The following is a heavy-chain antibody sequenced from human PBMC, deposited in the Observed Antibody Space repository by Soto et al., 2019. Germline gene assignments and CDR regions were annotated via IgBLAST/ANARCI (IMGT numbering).Heavy chain of an antibody. D-gene: IGHD4-17*01. CDR2: ISGNGRII. J-gene: IGHJ4*02. Sequence: QVQLVESGGGLVKPGGSLRLSCATSGFIFSDYYMHWIRQAPGKGLEWISYISGNGRIIQYADSAKGRFTISRDNAQNSLYLQMNSLRAEDTALYFCARDFDADSRTDFDYWGQGNLVTLSS. CDR1: GFIFSDYY. V-gene: IGHV3-11*01. CDR3: ARDFDADSRTDFDY.